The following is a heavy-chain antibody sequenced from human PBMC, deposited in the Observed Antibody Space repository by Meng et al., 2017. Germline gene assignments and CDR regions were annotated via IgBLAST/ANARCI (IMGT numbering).Heavy chain of an antibody. V-gene: IGHV4-34*01. CDR2: INHSGST. D-gene: IGHD6-6*01. CDR1: GWSFSGYY. J-gene: IGHJ4*02. CDR3: ARRGIAARPLYY. Sequence: QGQLPQWGAGLLKPSETLSLPCAVYGWSFSGYYWSWIRQPPGKGLEWIGEINHSGSTNYNPSLKSRVTISVDTSKNQFSLKLSSVTAADTAVYYCARRGIAARPLYYWGQGTLVTVSS.